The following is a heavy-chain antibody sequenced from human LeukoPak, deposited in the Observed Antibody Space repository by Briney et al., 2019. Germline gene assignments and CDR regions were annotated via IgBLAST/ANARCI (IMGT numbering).Heavy chain of an antibody. Sequence: SVKVSCKASGGTFSSYTISWVRQAPGQGLEWMGRIIPILGIANYAQKFQGRVTMTRNTSISTAYMELSSLRSEDTAVYYCARYCTNGVCPNNWFDPWGQGTLVTVSS. CDR3: ARYCTNGVCPNNWFDP. CDR1: GGTFSSYT. D-gene: IGHD2-8*01. J-gene: IGHJ5*02. CDR2: IIPILGIA. V-gene: IGHV1-69*02.